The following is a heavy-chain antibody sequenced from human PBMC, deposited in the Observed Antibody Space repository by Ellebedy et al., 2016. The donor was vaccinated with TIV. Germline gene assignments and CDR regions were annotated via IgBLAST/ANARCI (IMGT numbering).Heavy chain of an antibody. CDR2: ISAYNGNT. J-gene: IGHJ5*02. CDR1: AYTFTSYG. D-gene: IGHD5-18*01. Sequence: ASVKVSCXASAYTFTSYGISWVRQAPGQGLEWMGWISAYNGNTNYAQKLQGRVTMTTDTSTSTAYMELSSLRSEDTAVYYCARGLRIQLWSFNPWGQGTLVTVSS. V-gene: IGHV1-18*01. CDR3: ARGLRIQLWSFNP.